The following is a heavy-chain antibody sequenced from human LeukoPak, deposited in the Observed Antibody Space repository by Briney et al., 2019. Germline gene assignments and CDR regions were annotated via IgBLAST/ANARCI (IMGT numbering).Heavy chain of an antibody. CDR2: IYPNSGGT. J-gene: IGHJ4*02. V-gene: IGHV1-2*02. D-gene: IGHD2-21*02. CDR1: GYTFTAYY. CDR3: ARGGSTDSIHSCGGNCYFLDY. Sequence: ASVKVSCKASGYTFTAYYIHWVRQVPGQGLEWMGWIYPNSGGTNLAQKFQGRVTLTRDTSISTAYMELSGLMSDDTAVYYCARGGSTDSIHSCGGNCYFLDYWGQGTLVTVSS.